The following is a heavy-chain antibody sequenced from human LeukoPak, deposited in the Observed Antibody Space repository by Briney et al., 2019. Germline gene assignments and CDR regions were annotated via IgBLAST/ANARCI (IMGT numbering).Heavy chain of an antibody. D-gene: IGHD5-12*01. CDR3: VRGTGYSAYDYDFDY. J-gene: IGHJ4*02. CDR1: GFTFSSYG. CDR2: IWYDGSNK. V-gene: IGHV3-33*01. Sequence: PGGSLRLSCAASGFTFSSYGMHWVRQAPGKGLEWVAVIWYDGSNKYYADSVKGRFTISRDNSKNTLYLQMNSLRAEDTAVYYCVRGTGYSAYDYDFDYWGQGTLVTVSS.